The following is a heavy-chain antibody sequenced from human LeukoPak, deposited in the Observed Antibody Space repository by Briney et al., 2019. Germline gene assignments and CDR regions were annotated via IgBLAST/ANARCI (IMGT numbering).Heavy chain of an antibody. V-gene: IGHV4-39*07. Sequence: SETLSLTCTVSGGSISSSSYYWGWIRQPPGKGLEWIGSIYYSGSTYYNPSLKSRVTISVDTSKNQFSLKLSSVTAADTAVYYRARGDMSVVNAAGFFDYWGQGTLVTVSS. CDR2: IYYSGST. CDR3: ARGDMSVVNAAGFFDY. J-gene: IGHJ4*02. CDR1: GGSISSSSYY. D-gene: IGHD2-21*01.